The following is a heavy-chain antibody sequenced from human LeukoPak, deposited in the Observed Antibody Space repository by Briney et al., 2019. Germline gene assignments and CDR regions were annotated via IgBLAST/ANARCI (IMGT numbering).Heavy chain of an antibody. D-gene: IGHD6-13*01. CDR2: ISAYNGNT. Sequence: ASVKVSCKASGYTFTSYGISWVRQAPGQGLEWMGWISAYNGNTNYAQKLQGRVTMTTDTSTSTAYMELRSLRSDDTAVYYCARVREYSSSWYEKGDYFDYRGQGTLVTVSS. V-gene: IGHV1-18*04. CDR3: ARVREYSSSWYEKGDYFDY. CDR1: GYTFTSYG. J-gene: IGHJ4*02.